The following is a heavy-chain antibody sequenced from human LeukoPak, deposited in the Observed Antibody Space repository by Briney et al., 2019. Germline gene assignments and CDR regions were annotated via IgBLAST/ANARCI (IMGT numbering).Heavy chain of an antibody. CDR1: GDSISSYY. J-gene: IGHJ4*02. V-gene: IGHV4-59*08. CDR2: IYYSGIT. CDR3: ADTYGN. Sequence: SETLSLTCTVSGDSISSYYWSWIRQPPGKGLEWIGYIYYSGITNYNPSLKSRVTISVDTSKNQFSLKLSSVTAADTAVYFCADTYGNWGQETLVTVSS. D-gene: IGHD2/OR15-2a*01.